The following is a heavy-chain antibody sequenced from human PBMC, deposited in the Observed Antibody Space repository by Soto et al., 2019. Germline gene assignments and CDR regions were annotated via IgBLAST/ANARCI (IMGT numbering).Heavy chain of an antibody. Sequence: QVTLKESGPVSVKPTETLTLTCTVSGFSLSNTRMGGSWIRRPPGKALEWLAHISSNDEKSYSTSLKSSLTISKETSKSRVFLTTTDMDPVDTSTYFCARIAARFGALSTGFDGMDVWGQVTTGTVS. CDR1: GFSLSNTRMG. CDR2: ISSNDEK. D-gene: IGHD3-10*01. CDR3: ARIAARFGALSTGFDGMDV. V-gene: IGHV2-26*01. J-gene: IGHJ6*02.